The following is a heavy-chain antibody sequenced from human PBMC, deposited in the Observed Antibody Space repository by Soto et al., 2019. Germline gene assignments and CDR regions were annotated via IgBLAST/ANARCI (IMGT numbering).Heavy chain of an antibody. D-gene: IGHD2-21*02. CDR2: IKQDGSEK. Sequence: GGSLRLSCAASGFTFSSYWMSWVRQAPGKGLEWVANIKQDGSEKYYVDSVKGRFTISRDNAKNSLYLQMNSLRAEDTAVYYCASPCGGDCYSSGLSFDYWGQGTLVTVSS. CDR3: ASPCGGDCYSSGLSFDY. V-gene: IGHV3-7*01. J-gene: IGHJ4*02. CDR1: GFTFSSYW.